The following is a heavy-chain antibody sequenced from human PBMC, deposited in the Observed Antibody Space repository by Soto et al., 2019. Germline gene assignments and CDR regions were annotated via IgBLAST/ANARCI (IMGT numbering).Heavy chain of an antibody. V-gene: IGHV1-18*04. J-gene: IGHJ1*01. D-gene: IGHD3-10*01. CDR3: ARDSLLWFGEAPGYFQH. CDR2: ISAYNGNT. Sequence: ASVKVSCKASGYTFTSYGISWVRQAPGQGLEWMGWISAYNGNTNYAQKLQGRVTMTTDTSTSTAYMELRGLRSDDTAVYYCARDSLLWFGEAPGYFQHWGQGTLVTVSS. CDR1: GYTFTSYG.